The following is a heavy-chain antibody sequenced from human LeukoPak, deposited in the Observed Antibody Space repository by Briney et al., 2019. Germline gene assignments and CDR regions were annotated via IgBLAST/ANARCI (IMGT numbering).Heavy chain of an antibody. CDR3: ARGQWLVESIENNWFDP. J-gene: IGHJ5*02. Sequence: GASVKVSCKASGYTFTSYYMHWVRQAHGQGLEWMGIINPSGGSTSYAQKFQGRVTMTRDTSTSTVYMELSSLRSEDTAVYYCARGQWLVESIENNWFDPWGQGTLVTVSS. V-gene: IGHV1-46*01. CDR2: INPSGGST. D-gene: IGHD6-19*01. CDR1: GYTFTSYY.